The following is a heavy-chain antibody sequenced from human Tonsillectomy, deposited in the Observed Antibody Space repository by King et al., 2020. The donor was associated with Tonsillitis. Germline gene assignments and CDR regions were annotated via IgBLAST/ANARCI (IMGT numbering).Heavy chain of an antibody. V-gene: IGHV4-4*07. J-gene: IGHJ4*02. CDR1: GASISSNY. Sequence: QLQESGPGLVKPSETLSLTCTVSGASISSNYWSWIRQPAGKGLEWFGRIYSNGSTNYNPSLRSRVTMSVDTSKKQFSLKLGSVTAADTAVYYCASGFYGSDWLYKGSFWGQGTLVTVSS. D-gene: IGHD6-19*01. CDR2: IYSNGST. CDR3: ASGFYGSDWLYKGSF.